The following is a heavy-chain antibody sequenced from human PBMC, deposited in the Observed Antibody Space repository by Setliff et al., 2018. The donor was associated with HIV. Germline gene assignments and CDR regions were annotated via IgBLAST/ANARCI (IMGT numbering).Heavy chain of an antibody. D-gene: IGHD5-18*01. CDR2: TNNDGSIT. V-gene: IGHV3-74*01. J-gene: IGHJ4*02. Sequence: GGSLRLSCAASGFTLSDHWMHWVRQVPGKGLVWVSRTNNDGSITNYADFVKGRFTMSRDSAKNTLYLQMNSLSAEDTAVYYCAKVDSYAGKNFDYWGQGTLVTVSS. CDR3: AKVDSYAGKNFDY. CDR1: GFTLSDHW.